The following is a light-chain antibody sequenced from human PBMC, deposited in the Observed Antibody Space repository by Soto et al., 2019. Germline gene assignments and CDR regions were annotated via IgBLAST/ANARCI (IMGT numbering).Light chain of an antibody. CDR1: QSVSSN. V-gene: IGKV3-15*01. J-gene: IGKJ1*01. Sequence: EMVMTHSPVTLSVSPGEGATLSCRASQSVSSNLAWYQEKPGQAPSLLIYGAFTRATGIPARFSGTGSGTEFTLTISSLQSEDIALYYCQQYNDWPLTFGQGTKVDIK. CDR2: GAF. CDR3: QQYNDWPLT.